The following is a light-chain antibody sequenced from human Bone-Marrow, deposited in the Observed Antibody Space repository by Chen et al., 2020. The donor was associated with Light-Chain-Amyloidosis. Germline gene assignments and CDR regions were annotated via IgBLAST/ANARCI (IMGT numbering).Light chain of an antibody. CDR2: GSS. CDR3: QQYGTSPLT. Sequence: IVLTQSPDTLSLSPGEGANLSCRASQTISSNYLTWYQQKFGQAPRRLIYGSSSRATGIPDRFTGSGSGTDFTLTINRLGPEDFAMYYCQQYGTSPLTFGGGTKVEIK. CDR1: QTISSNY. V-gene: IGKV3-20*01. J-gene: IGKJ4*01.